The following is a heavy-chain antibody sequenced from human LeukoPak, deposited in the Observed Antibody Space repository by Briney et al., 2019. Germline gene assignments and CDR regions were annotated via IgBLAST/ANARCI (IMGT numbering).Heavy chain of an antibody. V-gene: IGHV4-38-2*02. J-gene: IGHJ4*02. CDR3: ARDGSSWYGIDY. CDR2: INHSGST. CDR1: GYSISSGYY. D-gene: IGHD6-13*01. Sequence: SETLSLTCTVSGYSISSGYYWGWVRQPPGKGLEWIGEINHSGSTNYNPSLKSRVTISVDTSKNQFSLKLSSVTAADTAVYYCARDGSSWYGIDYWGQGTLVTVSS.